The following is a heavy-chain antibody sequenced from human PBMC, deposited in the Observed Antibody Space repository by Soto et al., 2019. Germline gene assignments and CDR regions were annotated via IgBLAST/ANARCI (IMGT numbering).Heavy chain of an antibody. D-gene: IGHD2-21*02. Sequence: GSLRLSCAASGFTFSNAWMSWVRQAPGKGLEWVGRIKSKTDGGTTDYAAPVKGRFTISRDDSKNTLYLQMNSLKTEDTAVYYCTNGVTSQGMAVWGQGTTVTVSS. J-gene: IGHJ6*02. CDR2: IKSKTDGGTT. CDR3: TNGVTSQGMAV. V-gene: IGHV3-15*01. CDR1: GFTFSNAW.